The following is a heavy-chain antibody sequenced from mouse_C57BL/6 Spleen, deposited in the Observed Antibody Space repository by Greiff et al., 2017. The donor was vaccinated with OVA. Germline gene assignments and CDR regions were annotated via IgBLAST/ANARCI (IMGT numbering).Heavy chain of an antibody. V-gene: IGHV1-64*01. CDR3: AIYYYGSSSWFAY. CDR2: IHPNSGST. D-gene: IGHD1-1*01. CDR1: GYTFTSYW. J-gene: IGHJ3*01. Sequence: QVQLKQPGAELVKPGASVKLSCKASGYTFTSYWMHWVKQRPGQGLEWIGMIHPNSGSTNYNEKFKSKATLTVDKSSSTAYMQLSSLTSEDSAVYYCAIYYYGSSSWFAYWGQGTLVTVSA.